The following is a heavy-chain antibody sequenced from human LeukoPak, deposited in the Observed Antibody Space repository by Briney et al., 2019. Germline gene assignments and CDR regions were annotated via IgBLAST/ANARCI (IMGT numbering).Heavy chain of an antibody. CDR1: GFTFSSYA. CDR3: ARDYTGYFP. Sequence: GGSLRLSCAASGFTFSSYAMHWVRQAPGKGLEWVAVISYDGSNKYYADSVKGRFTISRDNAKNSLYLQMNSLRAEDTAVYYCARDYTGYFPWGQGTLVIVSS. D-gene: IGHD3-9*01. V-gene: IGHV3-30*04. J-gene: IGHJ5*02. CDR2: ISYDGSNK.